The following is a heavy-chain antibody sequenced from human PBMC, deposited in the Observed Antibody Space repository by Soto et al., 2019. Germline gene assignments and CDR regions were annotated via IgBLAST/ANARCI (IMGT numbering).Heavy chain of an antibody. Sequence: QVQLVQSGAEVKKPGASVKVSCKASGYTFTSYDINWVRQATGQGLEWMGWMNPNSGNTGYAQKFQGRVTMTRNTPISTAYRELSSRGSEDAAGDYWARGWRDYYYVKDFWGPGTTVTVSS. CDR3: ARGWRDYYYVKDF. CDR1: GYTFTSYD. V-gene: IGHV1-8*01. J-gene: IGHJ6*02. CDR2: MNPNSGNT.